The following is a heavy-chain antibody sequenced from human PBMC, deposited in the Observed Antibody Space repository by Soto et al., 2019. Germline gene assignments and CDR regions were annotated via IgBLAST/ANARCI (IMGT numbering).Heavy chain of an antibody. V-gene: IGHV3-11*01. CDR1: GFNFRDYY. CDR3: ARNYPGGGGSSFCLDF. D-gene: IGHD2-15*01. J-gene: IGHJ4*02. CDR2: IGNSASSL. Sequence: QVDLVESGGGLVKPGGSLRLSCAASGFNFRDYYMSWIRQAPGKGLECVSYIGNSASSLYYADSVKGRFDISRDNVENALFLQMTSLRAEDTAVYYCARNYPGGGGSSFCLDFWGQGTPVTVSS.